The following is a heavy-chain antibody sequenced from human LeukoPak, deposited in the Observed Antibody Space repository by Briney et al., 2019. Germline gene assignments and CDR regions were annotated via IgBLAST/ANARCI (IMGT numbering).Heavy chain of an antibody. CDR3: ARGGDSSCYLNHYYYGMDV. J-gene: IGHJ6*02. CDR2: IYYSGST. D-gene: IGHD6-13*01. CDR1: GGSIRNYY. V-gene: IGHV4-59*01. Sequence: SETLSLTCIVSGGSIRNYYWNWVRQAPGKGLEWIGFIYYSGSTYYSPTLKSRVTMSVGTSKNKFSLKLPSVPAADTAVYYWARGGDSSCYLNHYYYGMDVWGQGTTVTVSS.